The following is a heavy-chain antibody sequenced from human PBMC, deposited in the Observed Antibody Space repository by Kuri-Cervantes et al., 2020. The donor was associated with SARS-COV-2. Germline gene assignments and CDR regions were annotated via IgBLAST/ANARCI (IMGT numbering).Heavy chain of an antibody. J-gene: IGHJ6*02. CDR1: GGSFSGYY. CDR3: ARDTMVRGVIMTYYYYGMDV. CDR2: INHSGST. V-gene: IGHV4-34*01. D-gene: IGHD3-10*01. Sequence: SETLSLTCTVSGGSFSGYYWSWIRQPPGKGLEWIGEINHSGSTNYNPSLKSRVTVSVDTSKNQFSLKLSSVTAADTAVYYCARDTMVRGVIMTYYYYGMDVWGQGTTVTVSS.